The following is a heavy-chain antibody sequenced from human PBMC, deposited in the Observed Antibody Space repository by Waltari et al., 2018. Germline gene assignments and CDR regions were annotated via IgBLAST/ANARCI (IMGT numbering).Heavy chain of an antibody. D-gene: IGHD2-15*01. Sequence: QVQLQQWGAGLLKPSETLSLTCAVYGGSFSGYYWSWIRQPPGKGREWIGEINHSGSTNYNPSLKSRVTISVDTSKNQFSLKLSSVTAADTAVYYCARPRRLCSGGSCYGYFQHWGQGTLVTVSS. J-gene: IGHJ1*01. V-gene: IGHV4-34*01. CDR3: ARPRRLCSGGSCYGYFQH. CDR2: INHSGST. CDR1: GGSFSGYY.